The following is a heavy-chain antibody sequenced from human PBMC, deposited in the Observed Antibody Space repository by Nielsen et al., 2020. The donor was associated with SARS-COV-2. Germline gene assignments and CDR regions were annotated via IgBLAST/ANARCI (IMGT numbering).Heavy chain of an antibody. J-gene: IGHJ4*02. CDR1: GYKFSNYY. V-gene: IGHV1-46*01. CDR2: INPGGGAT. Sequence: ASVKVSCKASGYKFSNYYMYWVRQAPGQGLEWLGMINPGGGATYYPRKFQGRVTMTMDTSTSTVYMEVSSLRSEDTALFYCARGTDTRVEGSTFGYFDFWGQGTLVTVSS. CDR3: ARGTDTRVEGSTFGYFDF. D-gene: IGHD1-26*01.